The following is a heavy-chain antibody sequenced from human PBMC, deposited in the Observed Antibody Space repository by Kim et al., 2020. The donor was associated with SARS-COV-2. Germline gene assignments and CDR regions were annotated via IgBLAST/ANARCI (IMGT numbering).Heavy chain of an antibody. CDR3: AKSSRYCSSTSCHADMDV. J-gene: IGHJ6*02. Sequence: GGSLRLSCAASGFTFSSYAMSWVRQAPGKGLEWVSAISGGGGNTYYADSVRGRFTISRDNSKNTLYLQMNSLRAEDTALYYCAKSSRYCSSTSCHADMDVWGQGTTVTVSS. CDR1: GFTFSSYA. V-gene: IGHV3-23*01. D-gene: IGHD2-2*01. CDR2: ISGGGGNT.